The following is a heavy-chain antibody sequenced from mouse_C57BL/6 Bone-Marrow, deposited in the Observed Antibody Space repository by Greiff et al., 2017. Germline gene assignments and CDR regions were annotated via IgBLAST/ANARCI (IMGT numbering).Heavy chain of an antibody. J-gene: IGHJ4*01. CDR2: IYPRSGHT. CDR3: ARGVVRWGDMDY. CDR1: GYTFTSYG. Sequence: QVQLKESGAELARPGASVKLSCKASGYTFTSYGISWVKQRTGQGLEWIGEIYPRSGHTYYNEKFKGKATLTADKSSSTAYMELRSLTSEDSAVYLCARGVVRWGDMDYWGQGTSVTVSS. D-gene: IGHD1-1*01. V-gene: IGHV1-81*01.